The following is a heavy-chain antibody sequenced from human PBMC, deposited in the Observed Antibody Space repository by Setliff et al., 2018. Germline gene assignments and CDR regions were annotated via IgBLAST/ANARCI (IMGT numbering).Heavy chain of an antibody. CDR2: IYSSGST. CDR1: GGSISSGDYY. D-gene: IGHD3-10*01. CDR3: AATPYYFGSGSDY. J-gene: IGHJ4*02. V-gene: IGHV4-30-4*08. Sequence: SETLSLTCTVSGGSISSGDYYWSWIRQPPGKGLEWIGYIYSSGSTYYNPSLKSRVTISVDTSKNQFSLKLSSVTAADTAVYYCAATPYYFGSGSDYWGQGTLVTVSS.